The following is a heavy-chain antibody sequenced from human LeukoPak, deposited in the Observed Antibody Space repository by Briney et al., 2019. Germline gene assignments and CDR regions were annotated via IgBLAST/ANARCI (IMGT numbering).Heavy chain of an antibody. Sequence: PGGSLRLSCAASGFTFDTYNFNWVRQAPGKGLEWVATIRSYSSYIHYGDSVKGRFTISRDDSKNTLSLQMDSLSAEDTAVYYCARDRAAADPWGQGTLVTVSS. V-gene: IGHV3-21*04. J-gene: IGHJ5*02. CDR2: IRSYSSYI. D-gene: IGHD6-13*01. CDR3: ARDRAAADP. CDR1: GFTFDTYN.